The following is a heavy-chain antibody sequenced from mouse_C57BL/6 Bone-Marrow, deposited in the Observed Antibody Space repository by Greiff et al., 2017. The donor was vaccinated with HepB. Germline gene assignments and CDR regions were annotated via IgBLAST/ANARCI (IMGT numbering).Heavy chain of an antibody. J-gene: IGHJ3*01. D-gene: IGHD1-1*01. CDR2: IRNKANGYAT. CDR3: VKAVSSGSSYTWFAY. V-gene: IGHV7-4*01. CDR1: GFTFNDYH. Sequence: EVKVVESGGGLVQPGASLRLSCAASGFTFNDYHMSWVRQPPGKAPEWLALIRNKANGYATEYTASVKGRFTISRDNFQNILYLQMNTLRAEDSATYYCVKAVSSGSSYTWFAYWGQGTLVTVSA.